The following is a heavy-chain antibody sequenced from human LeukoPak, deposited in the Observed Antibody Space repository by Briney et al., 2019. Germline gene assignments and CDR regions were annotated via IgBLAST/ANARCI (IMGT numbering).Heavy chain of an antibody. Sequence: ASVKVSCKASGYTFTGYAITWVRQAPGQGLEWMGWINAHNGNTNYAQKLQGRVTMTTDTSTSTAYMELRSLRSDDTAVYYCARGGYGYSGYDPMFDPWGQGTLVTVSS. CDR1: GYTFTGYA. J-gene: IGHJ5*02. CDR3: ARGGYGYSGYDPMFDP. V-gene: IGHV1-18*01. CDR2: INAHNGNT. D-gene: IGHD5-12*01.